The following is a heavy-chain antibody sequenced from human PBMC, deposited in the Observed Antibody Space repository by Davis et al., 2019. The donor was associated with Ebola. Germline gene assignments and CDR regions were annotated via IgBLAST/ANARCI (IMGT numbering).Heavy chain of an antibody. CDR1: GGSVSSGSYY. D-gene: IGHD3-3*01. J-gene: IGHJ4*02. CDR2: IYYSGRT. Sequence: MPSETLSLTCTVSGGSVSSGSYYWGWIRQPPGKGLEWIGSIYYSGRTYYNPSLKSRVTISVDTSKNQFSLKLSSVTAADTAVYYCARVGVLRFLEWPNPFDYWGQGTLVTVSS. V-gene: IGHV4-39*01. CDR3: ARVGVLRFLEWPNPFDY.